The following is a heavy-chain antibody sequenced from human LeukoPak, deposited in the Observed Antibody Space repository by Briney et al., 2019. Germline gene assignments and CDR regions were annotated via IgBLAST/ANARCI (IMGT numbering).Heavy chain of an antibody. Sequence: ASVKVSCKASGYTFTSYDINWVRQATGQGLEWMGWMNPNSGNTGYAQKFQGRVTMTRNTSISTAYMELSSLRSEDTAVYYCARENYYDSSGYFLPFDPWGQGTLVTVSS. CDR2: MNPNSGNT. CDR1: GYTFTSYD. J-gene: IGHJ5*02. D-gene: IGHD3-22*01. V-gene: IGHV1-8*01. CDR3: ARENYYDSSGYFLPFDP.